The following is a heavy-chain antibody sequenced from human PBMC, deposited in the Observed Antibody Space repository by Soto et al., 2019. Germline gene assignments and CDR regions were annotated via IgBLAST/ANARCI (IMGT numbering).Heavy chain of an antibody. CDR3: ARTGGIAAAGPVDY. CDR1: GYTFTSYA. V-gene: IGHV1-3*01. D-gene: IGHD6-13*01. J-gene: IGHJ4*02. Sequence: ASVKVSCKASGYTFTSYAMHWVRQAPGQRLEWMGWINAGNGNTKYSQKFQGRVTITRDTSASTAYMELSSLRSEDMAVYYCARTGGIAAAGPVDYWGQGTLVTVSS. CDR2: INAGNGNT.